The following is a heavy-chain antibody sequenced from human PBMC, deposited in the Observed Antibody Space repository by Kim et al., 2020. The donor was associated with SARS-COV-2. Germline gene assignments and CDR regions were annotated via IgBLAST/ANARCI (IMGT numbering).Heavy chain of an antibody. Sequence: SVKVSCKASGGTFSSYAISWVRQAPGQGLEWMGRIIPILGIANYAQKFQGRVTITADKSTSTAYMELSSLRSEDRAVYYCARESITMVRGFIKNYYYGMDVWGQGTTVTVSS. V-gene: IGHV1-69*04. CDR3: ARESITMVRGFIKNYYYGMDV. J-gene: IGHJ6*02. D-gene: IGHD3-10*01. CDR1: GGTFSSYA. CDR2: IIPILGIA.